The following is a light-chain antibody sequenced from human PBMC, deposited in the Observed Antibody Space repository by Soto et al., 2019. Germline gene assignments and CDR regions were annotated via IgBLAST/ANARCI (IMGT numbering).Light chain of an antibody. V-gene: IGKV3-20*01. CDR3: QQYATSLIT. J-gene: IGKJ5*01. Sequence: EIVLTQSPVTLSLSPGERATLSCRASQSVSSSYLAWYQQKPGQAPRLLIYGASNRATGFSDRFSASGSGTDFILTISRLEPEDFAVYYCQQYATSLITFGQGTRLEIK. CDR2: GAS. CDR1: QSVSSSY.